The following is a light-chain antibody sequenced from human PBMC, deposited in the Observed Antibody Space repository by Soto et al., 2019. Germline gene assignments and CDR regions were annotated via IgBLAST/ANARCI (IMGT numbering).Light chain of an antibody. V-gene: IGLV2-8*01. J-gene: IGLJ1*01. CDR2: EVS. Sequence: QSVLTQPPSASGSPGQSVTISCTGANSDVGSYNFVSWYQQHPGRAPKLLIYEVSKRPSGVPDRFSGSKSGNTASLTVSGLQAEDEADYYCSSYAGTNTRYLFGSGTKV. CDR3: SSYAGTNTRYL. CDR1: NSDVGSYNF.